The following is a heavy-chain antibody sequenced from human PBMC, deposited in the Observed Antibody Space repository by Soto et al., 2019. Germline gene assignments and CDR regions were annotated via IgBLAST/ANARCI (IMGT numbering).Heavy chain of an antibody. CDR1: GFTFSNAW. V-gene: IGHV3-15*07. Sequence: GGSLRLSCAASGFTFSNAWMNWVRQAPGKGLEWVGRIKSKTDGGTTDYAAPVKGRFTISRDDSKNTLYLQMNSLKTEDTAVYYCTTLYFDWLKYYYYGMDVWGQGTTVTVSS. D-gene: IGHD3-9*01. CDR3: TTLYFDWLKYYYYGMDV. J-gene: IGHJ6*02. CDR2: IKSKTDGGTT.